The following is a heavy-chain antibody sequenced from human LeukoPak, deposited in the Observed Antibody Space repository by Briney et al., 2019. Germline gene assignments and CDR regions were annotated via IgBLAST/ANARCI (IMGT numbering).Heavy chain of an antibody. CDR2: MNPNSGNT. CDR3: ARARRITMVRGVITDYYFDY. CDR1: GYTFTSYD. Sequence: GASVQVSCKASGYTFTSYDINWVRQATGQGLEWMGWMNPNSGNTGYAQKFQGRVTMTRNTSISTAYMELSSLRSEDTAVYYCARARRITMVRGVITDYYFDYWGQGTLVTVSS. D-gene: IGHD3-10*01. V-gene: IGHV1-8*01. J-gene: IGHJ4*02.